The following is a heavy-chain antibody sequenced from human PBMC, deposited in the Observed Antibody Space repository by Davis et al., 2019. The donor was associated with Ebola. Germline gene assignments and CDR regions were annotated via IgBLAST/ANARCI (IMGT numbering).Heavy chain of an antibody. CDR1: GYSFTNYW. CDR3: ATLRRTITGMDDGFDI. CDR2: IYPGDSDT. J-gene: IGHJ3*02. V-gene: IGHV5-51*01. D-gene: IGHD2-8*02. Sequence: GESLKISCQGFGYSFTNYWIGWVRLMPVKGLEWVGIIYPGDSDTRYSPSFRGQVTISADKSFKTAFLHWSSLKASDTAMYYCATLRRTITGMDDGFDIWGQGTMVTVSS.